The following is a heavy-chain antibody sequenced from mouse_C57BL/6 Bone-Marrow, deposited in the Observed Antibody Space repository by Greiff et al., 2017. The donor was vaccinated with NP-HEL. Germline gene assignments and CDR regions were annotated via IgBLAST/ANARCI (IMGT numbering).Heavy chain of an antibody. V-gene: IGHV1-62-2*01. CDR2: FYPGSGSI. J-gene: IGHJ2*01. Sequence: QVQLKQSGAELVKPGASVKLSCKASGYTFTEYTIHWVKQRSGQGLEWIGWFYPGSGSIKYNEKFKDKATLTADKSSSTVYMELSRLTSEDSAVYFCARHEGTYGSSVYYFDYWGQGTTLTVSS. CDR1: GYTFTEYT. D-gene: IGHD1-1*01. CDR3: ARHEGTYGSSVYYFDY.